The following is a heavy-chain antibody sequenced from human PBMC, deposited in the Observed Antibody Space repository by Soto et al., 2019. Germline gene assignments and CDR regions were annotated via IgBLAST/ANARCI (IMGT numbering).Heavy chain of an antibody. J-gene: IGHJ5*02. D-gene: IGHD2-2*01. CDR2: INHSGST. CDR3: ASIVVVPAATFWFDP. V-gene: IGHV4-34*01. Sequence: QVQLQQWGAGLLKPSETLSLTCAVYGGSFSGYYWSWIRQPPGKGLEWIGEINHSGSTNYNPSLKSRGTISVDTSKNQFSLKLSSVTAADTAVYYCASIVVVPAATFWFDPWGQGTLVTVSS. CDR1: GGSFSGYY.